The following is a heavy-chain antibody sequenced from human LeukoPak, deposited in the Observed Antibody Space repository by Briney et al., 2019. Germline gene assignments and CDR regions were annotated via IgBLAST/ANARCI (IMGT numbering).Heavy chain of an antibody. CDR2: IWYDGSNK. CDR3: ARVLSCDYREYFLY. V-gene: IGHV3-33*01. D-gene: IGHD4-17*01. Sequence: GGSLILICAASGFTFISYGMHWVRQAPGKGLEWVAVIWYDGSNKYYADSVKGRFTISRDNSKNTLYLQMNSLRAEDTAVYYCARVLSCDYREYFLYWGQRPLVTVSS. J-gene: IGHJ4*02. CDR1: GFTFISYG.